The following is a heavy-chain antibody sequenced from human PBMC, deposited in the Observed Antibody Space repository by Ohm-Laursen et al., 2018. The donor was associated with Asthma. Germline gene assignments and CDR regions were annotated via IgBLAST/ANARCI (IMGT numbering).Heavy chain of an antibody. CDR2: ISGSAGST. CDR3: AKVGAWPHYYYFGTDV. J-gene: IGHJ6*02. D-gene: IGHD5-12*01. CDR1: GFTFSSFA. Sequence: SLRLSCTASGFTFSSFAMSWVRQAPGKGLEWVSTISGSAGSTYYADSVKGRFTNSRDNSKNTLYLQMNSLGAEDTAVYFCAKVGAWPHYYYFGTDVWGQGTTVTVSS. V-gene: IGHV3-23*01.